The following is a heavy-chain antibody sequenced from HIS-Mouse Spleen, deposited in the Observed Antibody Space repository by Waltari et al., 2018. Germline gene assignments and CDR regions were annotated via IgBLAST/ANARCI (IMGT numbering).Heavy chain of an antibody. CDR2: IYYSGST. D-gene: IGHD6-13*01. V-gene: IGHV4-39*07. J-gene: IGHJ2*01. CDR3: AREIPYSSSWYDWYFDL. Sequence: QLQLQETGPGLVKHSETLSLTCPLPGGSISSSSYYWGWIRQPPGKGLEWIGSIYYSGSTYYNPSLKSRVTISVDTSKNQFSLKLSSVTAADTAVYYCAREIPYSSSWYDWYFDLWGRGTLVTVSS. CDR1: GGSISSSSYY.